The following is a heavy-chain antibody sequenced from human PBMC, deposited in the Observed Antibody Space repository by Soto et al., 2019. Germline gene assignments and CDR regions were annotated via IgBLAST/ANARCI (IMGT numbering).Heavy chain of an antibody. V-gene: IGHV3-74*01. CDR2: INSAGSST. CDR3: ARDQSVAGPTTLFDP. J-gene: IGHJ5*02. CDR1: GFTFSSYW. D-gene: IGHD6-19*01. Sequence: GGSLRLSCAASGFTFSSYWMHWVRQAPGKGLVWVSRINSAGSSTTYADSVKGRFTISRDNAKNTPYLQMNSLRAEDTAVYYCARDQSVAGPTTLFDPWGQGTLVTVSP.